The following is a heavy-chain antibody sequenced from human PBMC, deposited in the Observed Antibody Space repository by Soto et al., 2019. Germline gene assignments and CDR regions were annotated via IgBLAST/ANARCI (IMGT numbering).Heavy chain of an antibody. D-gene: IGHD3-10*01. CDR1: GFTFSDYY. CDR2: ISSSGSTM. J-gene: IGHJ4*02. CDR3: ARDRTSGITMVRGVTPHFDS. Sequence: QVQLVESGGGLVKPGGSLRLSCAASGFTFSDYYMSWIRQAPGKGLEWVSYISSSGSTMYYADSVQGRFTISRDNAKNSLYLQMNSLRAEDTAVYYCARDRTSGITMVRGVTPHFDSWGQGTLVTVSS. V-gene: IGHV3-11*01.